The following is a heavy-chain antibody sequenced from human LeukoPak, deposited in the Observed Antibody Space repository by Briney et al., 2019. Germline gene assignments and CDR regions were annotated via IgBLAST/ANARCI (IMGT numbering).Heavy chain of an antibody. CDR1: SGSLRSYY. J-gene: IGHJ4*02. Sequence: PSETLSLTCTVSSGSLRSYYWSWIQQPPGKGLEWIGYIYYSGGTNYNPSLKSRVTISVDTSKDQFSLKVNSVTAADTAVYYCARIEGDNSLDFWGPGTLVTVSS. CDR2: IYYSGGT. D-gene: IGHD3-16*01. CDR3: ARIEGDNSLDF. V-gene: IGHV4-59*08.